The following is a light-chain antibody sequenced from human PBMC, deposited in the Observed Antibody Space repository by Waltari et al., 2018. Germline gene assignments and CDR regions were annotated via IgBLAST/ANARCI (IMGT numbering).Light chain of an antibody. J-gene: IGKJ1*01. Sequence: DIVMTQSPDSLAVSLGERATINCKSSQSVLYSSNNKNYLAWYQQKPRQPPKLLIYWASTRESGVPDRFSGSGSATDFTLTISSLQAEDVAVYYCQQYYSIPPTFGQGTKVEIK. CDR1: QSVLYSSNNKNY. CDR3: QQYYSIPPT. V-gene: IGKV4-1*01. CDR2: WAS.